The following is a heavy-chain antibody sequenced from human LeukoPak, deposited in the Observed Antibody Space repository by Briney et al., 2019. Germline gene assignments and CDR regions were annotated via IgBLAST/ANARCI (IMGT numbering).Heavy chain of an antibody. V-gene: IGHV4-30-2*01. CDR1: GGSISSGGYS. D-gene: IGHD2-2*01. J-gene: IGHJ6*02. CDR2: IYHSGST. Sequence: PSETLSLTCAVSGGSISSGGYSWSWIRQPPGKGLEWIGYIYHSGSTYYNPSLKSRVTISVDRSKNQFSLKLSSVTAADTAVYYCARGLCSSTSCYGPYYYGMDVWGQGTTVTVSS. CDR3: ARGLCSSTSCYGPYYYGMDV.